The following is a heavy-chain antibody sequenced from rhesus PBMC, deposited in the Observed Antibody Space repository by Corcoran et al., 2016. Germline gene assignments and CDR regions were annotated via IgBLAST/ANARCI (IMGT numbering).Heavy chain of an antibody. J-gene: IGHJ4*01. Sequence: QVQLVQSGAEVKKPGSSVKVSCKASGFTFGSYAISWVRQAPGQGLEWRGGIIPLVGMKHCAEKFQGRVTITADTSTSTAYMELSSLRSEDTAVYYCARGPGGSRYFDYWGQGVLVTVSS. CDR2: IIPLVGMK. CDR3: ARGPGGSRYFDY. V-gene: IGHV1S10*01. D-gene: IGHD4-29*01. CDR1: GFTFGSYA.